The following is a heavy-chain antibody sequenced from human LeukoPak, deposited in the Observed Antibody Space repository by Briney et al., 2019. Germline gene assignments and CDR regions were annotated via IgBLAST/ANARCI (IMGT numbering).Heavy chain of an antibody. CDR2: IFPSGGEI. V-gene: IGHV3-23*01. D-gene: IGHD5-18*01. J-gene: IGHJ4*02. CDR3: AKLARYSYVGVYYFDS. CDR1: GFTFSTFA. Sequence: GGSLRLSCEASGFTFSTFAMIWVRQPPGKGLEWVSSIFPSGGEIHYADSVRGRFTISRDNSKSTLSLQMNSLRAEDTAVYYCAKLARYSYVGVYYFDSWGQGILVTVSS.